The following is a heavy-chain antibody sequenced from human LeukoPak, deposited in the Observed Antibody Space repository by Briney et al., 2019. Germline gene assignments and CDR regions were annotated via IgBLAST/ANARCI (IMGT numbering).Heavy chain of an antibody. V-gene: IGHV3-23*01. Sequence: GGSLRLSCAASGFTFSSYAMSWVRQAPGKGLERVLAISGSGGSTYYADSVKGRFTISRDSSKNTLYLQMNSLRAEDTAVYYCAKDQRGITMIVVGILGAFDIWGQGTMVTVSS. CDR2: ISGSGGST. CDR3: AKDQRGITMIVVGILGAFDI. J-gene: IGHJ3*02. D-gene: IGHD3-22*01. CDR1: GFTFSSYA.